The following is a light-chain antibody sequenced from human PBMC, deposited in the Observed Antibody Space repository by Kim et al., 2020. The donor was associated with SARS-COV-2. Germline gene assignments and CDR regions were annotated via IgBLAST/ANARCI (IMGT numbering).Light chain of an antibody. CDR2: WAS. V-gene: IGKV4-1*01. J-gene: IGKJ1*01. CDR1: QSILYSSNNNNY. CDR3: QQYYTTLGT. Sequence: DIVMTQSPDSLAVSLGERATINCKSSQSILYSSNNNNYLAWYQQKPGQPPKLLIYWASTRESGVPNRFSGSGSGTDFTLTISSLQAEDVAVYYCQQYYTTLGTFGQGTKVDIK.